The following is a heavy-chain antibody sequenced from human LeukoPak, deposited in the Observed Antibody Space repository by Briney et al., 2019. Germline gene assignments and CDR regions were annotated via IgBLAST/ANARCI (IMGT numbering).Heavy chain of an antibody. CDR1: GGSINSGDYY. Sequence: SETLSLTCTVSGGSINSGDYYWSWIRQPPGKGLEWIGYISYSGSTYYNPSLKSRLTISVDTSKNRFSLKLSSVSAADTAVYFCARECNYYASSDYFDSWGQGALVTVSS. D-gene: IGHD3-22*01. CDR2: ISYSGST. J-gene: IGHJ4*02. CDR3: ARECNYYASSDYFDS. V-gene: IGHV4-30-4*01.